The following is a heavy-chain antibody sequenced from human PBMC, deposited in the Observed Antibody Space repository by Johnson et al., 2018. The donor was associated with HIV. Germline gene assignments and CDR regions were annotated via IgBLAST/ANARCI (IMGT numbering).Heavy chain of an antibody. Sequence: VQLVESGGGVVRPGESLRLSCAASGFTFDDYGMSWVRQAQGKGLAWVSSINSDGSSTSYADSVKGRFTISRDNAKNTLYLQMNSLRAEDTAVYYCARADWNHGGAFDIWGQGTMVTVSS. D-gene: IGHD1-1*01. CDR3: ARADWNHGGAFDI. CDR2: INSDGSST. J-gene: IGHJ3*02. V-gene: IGHV3-20*04. CDR1: GFTFDDYG.